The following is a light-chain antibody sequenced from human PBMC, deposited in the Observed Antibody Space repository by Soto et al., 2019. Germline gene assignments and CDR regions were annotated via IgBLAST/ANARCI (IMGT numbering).Light chain of an antibody. CDR1: QAISNY. CDR2: NES. J-gene: IGKJ4*01. Sequence: IHMTQSPSSLSASVGDRVTVTCRASQAISNYLAWFQQKPGKAPKSLFPNESSFQSGVPSRFSGSGSGTDFTLTITNLQPEDSATYYCQQYHSFPVTFGGGTKVDIK. V-gene: IGKV1-16*01. CDR3: QQYHSFPVT.